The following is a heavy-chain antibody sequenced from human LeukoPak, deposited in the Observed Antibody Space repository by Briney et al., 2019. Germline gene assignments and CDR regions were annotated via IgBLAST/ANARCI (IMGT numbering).Heavy chain of an antibody. CDR3: ARESIGDYDY. V-gene: IGHV3-64*01. CDR1: GFTFYDYA. CDR2: ISADGAST. Sequence: GGSLRLSCAASGFTFYDYAMHWVRQAPGKGLESVSVISADGASTHYANSVKGRFTISRDNSKNTLHLQMGSLRVEDMAVYYCARESIGDYDYWGQGTLVTVSS. D-gene: IGHD4-17*01. J-gene: IGHJ4*02.